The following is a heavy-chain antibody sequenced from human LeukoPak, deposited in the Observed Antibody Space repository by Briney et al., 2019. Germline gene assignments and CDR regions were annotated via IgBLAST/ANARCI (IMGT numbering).Heavy chain of an antibody. CDR2: IYQSGRT. Sequence: SDTESLLCAVCGHFIKSGYYRGSIRQRPGTGVDWIENIYQSGRTYYNQSLKSRVTISVDTSKNQLALKLSSATAADTAMYYCARHLLIPGYCSSTSCYFPGGALYYFDYWGQGTLVTVSS. J-gene: IGHJ4*02. CDR3: ARHLLIPGYCSSTSCYFPGGALYYFDY. CDR1: GHFIKSGYY. V-gene: IGHV4-38-2*01. D-gene: IGHD2-2*01.